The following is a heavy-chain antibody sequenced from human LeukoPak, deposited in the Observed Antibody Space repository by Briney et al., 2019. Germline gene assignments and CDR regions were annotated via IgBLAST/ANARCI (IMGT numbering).Heavy chain of an antibody. J-gene: IGHJ4*02. Sequence: ASVKVSCKASGYTFTGYYMHWVRQAPGQGLEWMGWINPNSGGTNYAQKFQGRVTMTRDTSISTAYMELSRLRPDDTAVYYCAKDLKYVDHGFDYWGQGTLVSVSS. CDR1: GYTFTGYY. CDR2: INPNSGGT. D-gene: IGHD1-14*01. V-gene: IGHV1-2*02. CDR3: AKDLKYVDHGFDY.